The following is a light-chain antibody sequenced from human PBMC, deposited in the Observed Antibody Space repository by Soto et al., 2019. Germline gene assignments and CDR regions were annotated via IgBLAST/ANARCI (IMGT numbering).Light chain of an antibody. V-gene: IGKV3-20*01. Sequence: EIVLTQSPGTLSLSPGERATLSCRASQSVSSSYLAWYQQKPGQAPRLLIDGASSRATGIPDRFRGSGSGTDISLTISRREAEDFAVYYCQQYGSSWTFGQGTKVEIK. CDR2: GAS. CDR3: QQYGSSWT. J-gene: IGKJ1*01. CDR1: QSVSSSY.